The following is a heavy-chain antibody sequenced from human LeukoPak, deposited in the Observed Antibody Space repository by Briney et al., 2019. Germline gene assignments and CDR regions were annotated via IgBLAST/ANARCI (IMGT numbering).Heavy chain of an antibody. CDR3: ARGSGSYTGAADH. V-gene: IGHV4-34*01. Sequence: SETLSLTCAVHGMSITGYYWSWIRQPPGKGLEWIGEMNHRGNSYFNPSFKSRVSISLDTSRKQFSLNLTSVTAADTAFYFCARGSGSYTGAADHWGQGTLVTVSS. D-gene: IGHD6-19*01. CDR2: MNHRGNS. CDR1: GMSITGYY. J-gene: IGHJ5*02.